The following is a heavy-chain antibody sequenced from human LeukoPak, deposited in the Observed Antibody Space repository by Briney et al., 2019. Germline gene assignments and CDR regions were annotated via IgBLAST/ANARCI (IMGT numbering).Heavy chain of an antibody. CDR2: FDPEDGET. J-gene: IGHJ4*02. D-gene: IGHD3-10*01. V-gene: IGHV1-24*01. Sequence: ASVKVSCEVSGYTLTELSMHWVRQAPGKGLEWMGGFDPEDGETIYAQKFQGRVTMTEDTSTDTAYMELSSLRSEDTAVYYCATVGWVYGSGSSSQLDYWGQGTLVTVSS. CDR3: ATVGWVYGSGSSSQLDY. CDR1: GYTLTELS.